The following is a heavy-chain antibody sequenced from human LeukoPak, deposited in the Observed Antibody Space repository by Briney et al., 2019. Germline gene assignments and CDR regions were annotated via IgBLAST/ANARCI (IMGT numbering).Heavy chain of an antibody. CDR3: ARITKIAVAGRGYYYYGMDV. V-gene: IGHV2-70*11. Sequence: ESGPTLVNPTQTLTLTCTFSGFSLSTSGICVSWIRQPPGKALEWLARIDWDDDKYYSTSLKTRLTISKDTSKNQVVLTMTNMDPVDTATYYCARITKIAVAGRGYYYYGMDVWGQGTTVTVSS. CDR2: IDWDDDK. J-gene: IGHJ6*02. CDR1: GFSLSTSGIC. D-gene: IGHD6-19*01.